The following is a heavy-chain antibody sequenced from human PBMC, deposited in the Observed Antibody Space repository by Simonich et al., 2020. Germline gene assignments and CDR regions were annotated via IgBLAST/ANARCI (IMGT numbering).Heavy chain of an antibody. CDR3: ASGWDWGFSHMSDY. D-gene: IGHD7-27*01. V-gene: IGHV1-2*06. Sequence: QVQLVQSGAEVKKPGDSVKVSCKASGYTFTGHYMHWVRQAPGQGLEWMGPINPNSGGTNYEQNLQGRVTMTRDTSISPAYMELSRLRSDDTAVYYCASGWDWGFSHMSDYWGQGTLVTVSS. CDR2: INPNSGGT. J-gene: IGHJ4*02. CDR1: GYTFTGHY.